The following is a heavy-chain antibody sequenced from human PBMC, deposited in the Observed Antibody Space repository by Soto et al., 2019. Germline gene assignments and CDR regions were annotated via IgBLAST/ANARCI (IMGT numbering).Heavy chain of an antibody. Sequence: PSETLSLTCAVSGGSISSSNWWSWVRQPPGRGLEWIGEIYHSGSTNYSPSLKSRVTISVDKSKNQFSLKLSSVTAADTAVYYCATTNYYGSGSFGFDPWGQGTLVTVSS. CDR2: IYHSGST. CDR1: GGSISSSNW. D-gene: IGHD3-10*01. J-gene: IGHJ5*02. V-gene: IGHV4-4*02. CDR3: ATTNYYGSGSFGFDP.